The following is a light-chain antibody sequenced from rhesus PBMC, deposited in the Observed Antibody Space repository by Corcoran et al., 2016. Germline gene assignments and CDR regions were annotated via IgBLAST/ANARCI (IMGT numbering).Light chain of an antibody. J-gene: IGLJ1*01. V-gene: IGLV2S7*01. CDR1: SSDVGGYDY. Sequence: QSAPTQPPSVSGSPGQSVTISCTGTSSDVGGYDYVSWYQQRPGKAPKLMIYDVTKRPSGVSARVSGSKSGNTASLTISGLQAEDGADFYCCSYTTSGTYILGGGTRVTVL. CDR3: CSYTTSGTYI. CDR2: DVT.